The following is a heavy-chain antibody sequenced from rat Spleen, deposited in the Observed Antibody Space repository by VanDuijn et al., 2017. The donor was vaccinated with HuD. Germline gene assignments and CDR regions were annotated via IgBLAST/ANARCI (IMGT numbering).Heavy chain of an antibody. V-gene: IGHV10-10*01. J-gene: IGHJ2*01. CDR3: TVLSLRPY. D-gene: IGHD1-11*01. CDR1: GFDFNAYG. Sequence: EVQLVESGGGLVQPKGSLKLSSAASGFDFNAYGMSWVRQAPGKGLDLVADISSKSHNYATFYADSVKDRFTISRDDSQSMVYLQMDNLKTEDTALYYCTVLSLRPYWGQGVMVTVSS. CDR2: ISSKSHNYAT.